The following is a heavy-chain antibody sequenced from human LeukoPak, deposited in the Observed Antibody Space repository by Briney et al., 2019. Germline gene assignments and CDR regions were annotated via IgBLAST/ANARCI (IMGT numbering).Heavy chain of an antibody. CDR2: IRYDGSNK. Sequence: PGGSLRLSCAASGFTFSTYGMHWVRQAPGKGLEWVAFIRYDGSNKYYADSVKGRFTIPRDNSKNTLYLQMNSLRTEDTAVYYCAKEPRTNQAAAGYFDYWGQGTVVTVSS. D-gene: IGHD6-13*01. J-gene: IGHJ4*02. V-gene: IGHV3-30*02. CDR3: AKEPRTNQAAAGYFDY. CDR1: GFTFSTYG.